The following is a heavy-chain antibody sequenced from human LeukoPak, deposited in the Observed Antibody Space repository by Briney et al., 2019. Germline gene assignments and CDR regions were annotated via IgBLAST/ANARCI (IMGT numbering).Heavy chain of an antibody. Sequence: ASVKVSCKASGYTFTGYYMHWVRQAPGQGLEWMGWINPNSGGTNYAQKFQGRVTMTRDTSISTAYMELSSLRSEDTAVYYCARGRWRAKYYYDSSGYYYWGQGTLVTVSS. CDR1: GYTFTGYY. D-gene: IGHD3-22*01. J-gene: IGHJ4*02. CDR3: ARGRWRAKYYYDSSGYYY. CDR2: INPNSGGT. V-gene: IGHV1-2*02.